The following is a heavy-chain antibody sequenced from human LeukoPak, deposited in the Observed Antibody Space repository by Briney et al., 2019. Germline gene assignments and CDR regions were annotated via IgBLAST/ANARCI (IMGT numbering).Heavy chain of an antibody. J-gene: IGHJ4*02. CDR1: GGTFSSYA. D-gene: IGHD6-19*01. CDR3: ARGSSGWYGLLKV. CDR2: IIPIFGTA. V-gene: IGHV1-69*05. Sequence: SVKVSCMASGGTFSSYAISWVRQAPGQGLEWMGGIIPIFGTANYAQKFQGRVTITTDESTSTAYMELSSLRSDDTAVYYCARGSSGWYGLLKVWGQGTLVTVSS.